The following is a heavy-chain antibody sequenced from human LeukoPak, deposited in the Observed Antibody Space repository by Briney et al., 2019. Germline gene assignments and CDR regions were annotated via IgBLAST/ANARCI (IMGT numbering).Heavy chain of an antibody. J-gene: IGHJ3*02. V-gene: IGHV4-34*01. CDR1: GGSFSGYY. Sequence: ESSETLSLTCAVYGGSFSGYYWSWIRQPPGKGLEWIGEINHSGSTNYNPSLKSRVTISVDTSKNQFSLKLSSVTAADTAVYYCARRTSDSSGNYYGAFDIWGQGTMVTVSS. D-gene: IGHD3-22*01. CDR2: INHSGST. CDR3: ARRTSDSSGNYYGAFDI.